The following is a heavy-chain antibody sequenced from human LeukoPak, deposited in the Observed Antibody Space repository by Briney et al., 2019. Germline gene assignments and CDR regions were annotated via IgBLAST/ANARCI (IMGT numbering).Heavy chain of an antibody. CDR3: ARDEGGYCSSTSCYSYGMDV. J-gene: IGHJ6*02. CDR2: IYYSGST. Sequence: PSETLSLTCTVSGGSISSGGYYWSWIRQHPGKGLESIGYIYYSGSTYYNPSLKSRVTISVDTSKNQFSLKLSSVTAADTAVYYCARDEGGYCSSTSCYSYGMDVWGQGTTVTVSS. CDR1: GGSISSGGYY. D-gene: IGHD2-2*02. V-gene: IGHV4-31*03.